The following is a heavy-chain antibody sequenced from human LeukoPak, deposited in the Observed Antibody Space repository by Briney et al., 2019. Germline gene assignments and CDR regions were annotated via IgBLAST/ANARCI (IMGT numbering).Heavy chain of an antibody. CDR3: ARGDGYNFFDS. D-gene: IGHD5-24*01. J-gene: IGHJ4*02. CDR2: FYINGNT. Sequence: GGSLRLSCAASGFTVSRYYMSWVRQAPGKGLEWVSVFYINGNTYYADSVRGRFTISRDNSKNTVYLQMDCLRAEDTALYFCARGDGYNFFDSWGQGTLVTVSS. V-gene: IGHV3-66*01. CDR1: GFTVSRYY.